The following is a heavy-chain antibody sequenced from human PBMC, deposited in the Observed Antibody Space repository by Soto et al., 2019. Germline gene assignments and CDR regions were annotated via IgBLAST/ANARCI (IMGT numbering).Heavy chain of an antibody. CDR3: ASLPVVPAAKGYYYYMDV. D-gene: IGHD2-2*01. J-gene: IGHJ6*03. V-gene: IGHV4-39*01. Sequence: ETLSLTCTVSGGSISSSSYYWGWIRQPPGKGLEWIGSIYYSGSTYYNPSLKSRVTISVDTSKNQFSLKLSSVTAADTAVYYCASLPVVPAAKGYYYYMDVWGKGTTVTVSS. CDR1: GGSISSSSYY. CDR2: IYYSGST.